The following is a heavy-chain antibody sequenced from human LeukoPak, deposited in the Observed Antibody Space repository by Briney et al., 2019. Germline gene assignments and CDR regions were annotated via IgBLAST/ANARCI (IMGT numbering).Heavy chain of an antibody. CDR2: ISAYNGNT. CDR1: GYTFTSYG. D-gene: IGHD2-2*01. J-gene: IGHJ4*02. Sequence: GASVKVSCKASGYTFTSYGISWVRQAPGQGLEWMGWISAYNGNTNYAQKFQGRVTITADKSTSTAYMELSSLRSEDTAVYYCARDRTLPDIVVVPAALWGQGTLVTVSS. CDR3: ARDRTLPDIVVVPAAL. V-gene: IGHV1-18*01.